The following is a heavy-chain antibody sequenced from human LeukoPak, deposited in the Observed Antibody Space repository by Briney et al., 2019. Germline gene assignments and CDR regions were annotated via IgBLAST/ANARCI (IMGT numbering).Heavy chain of an antibody. Sequence: GGSLRLSCAASGFTFSSYAMSWVRQAPGKGLEWVSAISGSGGSTYYADPVKGRFTISRGNSKNTLYLQMNSLRAEDTAVYYCAKDAQNYYGSGSIFDYWGQGTLVTVSS. CDR2: ISGSGGST. D-gene: IGHD3-10*01. CDR1: GFTFSSYA. J-gene: IGHJ4*02. CDR3: AKDAQNYYGSGSIFDY. V-gene: IGHV3-23*01.